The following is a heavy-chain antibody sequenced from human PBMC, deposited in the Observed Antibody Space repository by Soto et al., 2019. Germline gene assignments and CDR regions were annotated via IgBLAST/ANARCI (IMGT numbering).Heavy chain of an antibody. CDR2: MNPNSGNT. CDR3: VRGRRGYDLLYYYYYMFV. Sequence: GASVKVSCKASGYTFTSYDINWVRQATGQGLEWMGWMNPNSGNTGYAQKFQGRVTMTRNTSISTAYIELSSLRSEDTAVYYCVRGRRGYDLLYYYYYMFVWGKGTTVTVSS. CDR1: GYTFTSYD. D-gene: IGHD5-12*01. V-gene: IGHV1-8*01. J-gene: IGHJ6*03.